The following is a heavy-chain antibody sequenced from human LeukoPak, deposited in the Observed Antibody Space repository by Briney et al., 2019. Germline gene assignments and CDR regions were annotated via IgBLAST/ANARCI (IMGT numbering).Heavy chain of an antibody. D-gene: IGHD1-1*01. J-gene: IGHJ4*02. Sequence: SEPLSLTCAVYGGSFSGYYWSWIRQPPGKGLEWIGEINHSGSTNYNPSLKSRDTISVDTSKNQFSLKLSSVTAADTAVYYCARHSNINWKGGYYFDYWGQGTLVTVSS. CDR1: GGSFSGYY. V-gene: IGHV4-34*01. CDR2: INHSGST. CDR3: ARHSNINWKGGYYFDY.